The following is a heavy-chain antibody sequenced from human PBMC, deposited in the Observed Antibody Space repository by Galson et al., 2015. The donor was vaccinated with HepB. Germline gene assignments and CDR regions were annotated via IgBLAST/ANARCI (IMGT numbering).Heavy chain of an antibody. CDR2: ISGSGGTT. V-gene: IGHV3-23*01. CDR1: GFTFSSYA. D-gene: IGHD1-26*01. Sequence: SLRLSCAASGFTFSSYAMSWVRQAPGKGLEWVSSISGSGGTTYYSDSVKGRFTISRDNSKNTLYLQMSSLRAEDTAVYSCAHEKWGSNIVGLFDYWGQGALVTVSS. J-gene: IGHJ4*02. CDR3: AHEKWGSNIVGLFDY.